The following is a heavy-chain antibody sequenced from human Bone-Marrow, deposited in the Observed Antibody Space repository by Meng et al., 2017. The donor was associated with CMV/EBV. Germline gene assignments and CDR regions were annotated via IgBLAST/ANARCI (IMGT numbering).Heavy chain of an antibody. CDR3: ARESIATRGPRLRGMDV. V-gene: IGHV3-30*04. D-gene: IGHD6-6*01. J-gene: IGHJ6*02. Sequence: GESLKISCAASGFTFSSYAMHWVRQAPGKGLEWAAVISYDGSNKYYADSVKGRFTISRDNSKSRLYLQMNSLRAEDTAVYYCARESIATRGPRLRGMDVWGQGTTVTVSS. CDR2: ISYDGSNK. CDR1: GFTFSSYA.